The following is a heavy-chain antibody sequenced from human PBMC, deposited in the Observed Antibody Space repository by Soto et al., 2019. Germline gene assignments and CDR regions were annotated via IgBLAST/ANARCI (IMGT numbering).Heavy chain of an antibody. CDR1: GYSINSDYY. CDR2: VDHSGRT. J-gene: IGHJ4*02. V-gene: IGHV4-38-2*01. D-gene: IGHD3-10*01. CDR3: AKKAYYPSGKINLFDS. Sequence: ASETLSLTCAVSGYSINSDYYWGWIRQPPGKGLEWIGSVDHSGRTYYSPSLRSRLTIFIDTSKNQFSLRLTSVTAADTAMYFCAKKAYYPSGKINLFDSWGPGTLVTVSS.